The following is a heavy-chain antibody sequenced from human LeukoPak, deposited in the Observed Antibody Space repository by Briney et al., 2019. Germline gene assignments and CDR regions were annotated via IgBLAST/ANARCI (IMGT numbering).Heavy chain of an antibody. V-gene: IGHV4-38-2*02. CDR3: ASRNSYGYYYYYYMDV. J-gene: IGHJ6*03. CDR2: IYHSGST. Sequence: PSETLSLTCTVSGYSISSGYYWGWIRQPPGKGLEWIGSIYHSGSTYYNPSLKSRVTISVDTSKNQFSLKLSSVTAADTAVYYCASRNSYGYYYYYYMDVWGKGTTVTVSS. CDR1: GYSISSGYY. D-gene: IGHD5-18*01.